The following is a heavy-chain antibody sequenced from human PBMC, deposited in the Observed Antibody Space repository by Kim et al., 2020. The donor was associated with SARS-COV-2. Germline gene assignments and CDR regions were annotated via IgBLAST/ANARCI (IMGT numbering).Heavy chain of an antibody. V-gene: IGHV3-11*05. CDR2: IDNIYGST. CDR1: RFIFSDYS. CDR3: AKDPQRKYAYHHDY. D-gene: IGHD2-2*01. J-gene: IGHJ4*02. Sequence: GGSLRLSCSVSRFIFSDYSMSWIRQAPEKGLEWIAHIDNIYGSTNYADSVKGRFTISRDNAKNSLYLEMNSLTPDDTALYYCAKDPQRKYAYHHDYWGQG.